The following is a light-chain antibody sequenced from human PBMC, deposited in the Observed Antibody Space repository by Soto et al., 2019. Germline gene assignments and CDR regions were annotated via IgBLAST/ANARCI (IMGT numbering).Light chain of an antibody. CDR1: QGISSW. CDR3: QQYKIDWT. Sequence: DIQMTQSPSSLSASVGDRVTITCRASQGISSWLAWYQQKPGKAPNLLIYDASNLESGVPLRFSGSGSGTEFTLTISSLQPDDFATYYCQQYKIDWTFGQGTKVDIK. CDR2: DAS. V-gene: IGKV1D-16*01. J-gene: IGKJ1*01.